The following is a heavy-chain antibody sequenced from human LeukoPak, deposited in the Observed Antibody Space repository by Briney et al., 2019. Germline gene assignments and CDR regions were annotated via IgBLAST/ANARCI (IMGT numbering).Heavy chain of an antibody. CDR3: AIKYGDPYYGMDV. J-gene: IGHJ6*02. Sequence: WASVKVSCKASGGTFSTYAISWVRQAPGQGLEWMEGIIPIFGTANYAQKFQGRVTITADESTSTAYMELSSLRSEDTAVYYCAIKYGDPYYGMDVWGQGTTVTVSS. V-gene: IGHV1-69*01. D-gene: IGHD4-17*01. CDR2: IIPIFGTA. CDR1: GGTFSTYA.